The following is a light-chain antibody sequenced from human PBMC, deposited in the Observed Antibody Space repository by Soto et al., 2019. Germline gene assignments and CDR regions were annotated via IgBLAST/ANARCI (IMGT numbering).Light chain of an antibody. CDR1: QTISSY. Sequence: SPSTLSGSVGARVTITCRASQTISSYLAWYQQKPGQAPRLLIYDASNRATGIPARFSGSGSGTDFTLTISSLEPEDFAVYYCQQRSNWPGITFGQGTRLEIK. V-gene: IGKV3-11*01. CDR3: QQRSNWPGIT. CDR2: DAS. J-gene: IGKJ5*01.